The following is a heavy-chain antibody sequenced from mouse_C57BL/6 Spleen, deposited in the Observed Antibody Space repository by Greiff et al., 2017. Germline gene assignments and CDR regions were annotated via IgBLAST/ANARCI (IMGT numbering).Heavy chain of an antibody. Sequence: VQLQQSGAELMKPGASVKLSCKATGYTFTGYWIEWVKQRPGHGLEWIGEILPGSGSTNYNEKFKGKATFTADTSSNTAYMQLSSLTPEDSAIYYCARDRRQLRLQAMDYWGQGTSVTVSS. CDR2: ILPGSGST. V-gene: IGHV1-9*01. CDR3: ARDRRQLRLQAMDY. CDR1: GYTFTGYW. J-gene: IGHJ4*01. D-gene: IGHD3-2*02.